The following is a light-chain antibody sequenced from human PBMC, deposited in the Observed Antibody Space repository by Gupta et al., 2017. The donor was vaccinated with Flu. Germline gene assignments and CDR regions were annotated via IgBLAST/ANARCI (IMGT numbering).Light chain of an antibody. CDR2: DAS. CDR3: QQGCNRPLT. J-gene: IGKJ2*01. Sequence: EIVCTQSPATLSFSPGERSTLPCRASQRVSSHLPWYQQKPGQAPKLLIYDASNRDTGIPARVSGRGSGKEFTFTISSLEAEDFAVYYCQQGCNRPLTFGQGTKLEIK. V-gene: IGKV3-11*01. CDR1: QRVSSH.